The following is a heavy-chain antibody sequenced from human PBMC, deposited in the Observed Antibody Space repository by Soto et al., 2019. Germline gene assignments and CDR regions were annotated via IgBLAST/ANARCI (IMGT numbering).Heavy chain of an antibody. CDR3: AGTDYSLDY. CDR1: GITFNTYY. CDR2: ISSDGSHV. V-gene: IGHV3-21*01. J-gene: IGHJ4*02. D-gene: IGHD4-4*01. Sequence: EVQMVESGGGLVKPGGSLRLSCAASGITFNTYYMNWVRQAPGKGLEWVSSISSDGSHVFYGDSAKGRFTFSRDNAKNSLYLQMNSLTAEDTAVYYCAGTDYSLDYWGRGTLVTVSS.